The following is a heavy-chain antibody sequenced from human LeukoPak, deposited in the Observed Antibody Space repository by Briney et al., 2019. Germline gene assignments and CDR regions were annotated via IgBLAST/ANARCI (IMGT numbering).Heavy chain of an antibody. CDR3: AKDAMATIRYYYYYMDV. CDR1: GFTFSNYW. D-gene: IGHD5-24*01. V-gene: IGHV3-30*18. Sequence: GGSLRLSCAASGFTFSNYWMHWVRQAPGKGLEWVAVISYDGSNKYYADSVKGRFTISRDNSKNTLYLQMNSLRAEDTAVYYCAKDAMATIRYYYYYMDVWGKGTTVTVSS. J-gene: IGHJ6*03. CDR2: ISYDGSNK.